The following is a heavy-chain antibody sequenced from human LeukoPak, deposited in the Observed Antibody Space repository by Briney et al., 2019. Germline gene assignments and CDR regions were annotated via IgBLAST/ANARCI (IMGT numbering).Heavy chain of an antibody. V-gene: IGHV3-21*01. J-gene: IGHJ4*02. CDR1: GFTFSSFT. CDR3: ARDPNTAQPDY. CDR2: ISSSSSYI. Sequence: GGSLRLSCAASGFTFSSFTMNWVRQAPGKGLEWVSTISSSSSYIYYADSVKGRFTISRDNAKNSLYLQMNSLRAEDTAVYFCARDPNTAQPDYWGQGTLVTVSS. D-gene: IGHD5-18*01.